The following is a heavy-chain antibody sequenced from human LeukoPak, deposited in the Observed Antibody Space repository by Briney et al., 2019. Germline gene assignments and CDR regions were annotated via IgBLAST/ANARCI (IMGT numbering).Heavy chain of an antibody. J-gene: IGHJ3*02. V-gene: IGHV3-7*01. CDR1: GFTFSSYW. CDR3: ARDLSGWIDAFDI. CDR2: IKQDGSEK. Sequence: QPGGSLRLSCAASGFTFSSYWMSWVRQATGKGLEWVANIKQDGSEKYYVDSVKGRFTISRDNAKNSLYLQMNSLRAEDTAVYYCARDLSGWIDAFDIWGQGTMVTVSS. D-gene: IGHD6-19*01.